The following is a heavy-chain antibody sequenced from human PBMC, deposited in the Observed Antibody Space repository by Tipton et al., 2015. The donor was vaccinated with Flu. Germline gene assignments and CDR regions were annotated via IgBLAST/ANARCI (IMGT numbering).Heavy chain of an antibody. V-gene: IGHV4-4*02. D-gene: IGHD1-7*01. Sequence: TLSLTCAVSGGSISSSNWWSWVRQPPGKGLEWIGEIYHSGSTNYNPSLKSRVTISVDKSKNQFSLKLSSVTAADTAVYYCASHPDWNYAYYYGMDVWGQGTTVTVSS. CDR3: ASHPDWNYAYYYGMDV. J-gene: IGHJ6*02. CDR2: IYHSGST. CDR1: GGSISSSNW.